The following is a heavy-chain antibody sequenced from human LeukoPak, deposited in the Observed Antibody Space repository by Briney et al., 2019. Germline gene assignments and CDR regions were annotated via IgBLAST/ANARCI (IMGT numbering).Heavy chain of an antibody. CDR1: GYTFTSYG. D-gene: IGHD3-22*01. CDR2: ISAYNDNT. CDR3: AREGDFSYYDSSGYYY. J-gene: IGHJ4*02. V-gene: IGHV1-18*01. Sequence: ASVKVSCKASGYTFTSYGISRVRQAPGQGLEWMGWISAYNDNTNYAQKLQGRVTMTTDTSTSTAYMELRSLRSDDTAVYYCAREGDFSYYDSSGYYYWGQGTLVTVSS.